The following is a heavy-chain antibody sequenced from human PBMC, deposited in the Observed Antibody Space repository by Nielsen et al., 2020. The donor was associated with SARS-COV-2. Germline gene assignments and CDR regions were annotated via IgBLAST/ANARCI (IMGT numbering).Heavy chain of an antibody. D-gene: IGHD6-6*01. V-gene: IGHV3-48*02. CDR2: ISSSSSTI. CDR1: GVTFSSYS. Sequence: GGSLPLSCAASGVTFSSYSMNWVRQAPGKGLEWVSYISSSSSTIYYADSVKGRFTISRDNAKNSMYLQMNRLRDEETAVYYCARDPPKYSSSSEGDFDYWGQGTLVTVSS. J-gene: IGHJ4*02. CDR3: ARDPPKYSSSSEGDFDY.